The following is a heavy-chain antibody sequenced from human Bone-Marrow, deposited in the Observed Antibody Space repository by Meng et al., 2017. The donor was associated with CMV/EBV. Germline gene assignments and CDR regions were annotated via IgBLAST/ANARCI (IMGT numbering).Heavy chain of an antibody. Sequence: SGPTLVKPTQTLTLTCTFSGFSLSTSGVGVGWIRQPPGKALEWLALIYWNDDKRYSPSLKSRLTITKDTSKNQVALTMTNMDPVDTATYYCAQSKLRFLEWLLSENWFDPWGQGTLVTSPQ. D-gene: IGHD3-3*01. V-gene: IGHV2-5*01. J-gene: IGHJ5*02. CDR3: AQSKLRFLEWLLSENWFDP. CDR1: GFSLSTSGVG. CDR2: IYWNDDK.